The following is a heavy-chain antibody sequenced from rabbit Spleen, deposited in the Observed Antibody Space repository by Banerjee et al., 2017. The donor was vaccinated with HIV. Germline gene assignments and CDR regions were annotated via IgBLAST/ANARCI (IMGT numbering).Heavy chain of an antibody. D-gene: IGHD8-1*01. CDR2: IYTGSSGST. CDR1: GITFSSYW. J-gene: IGHJ6*01. Sequence: EESGGGLVQPEGSLTLTCTASGITFSSYWICWVRQAPGKGLEWIACIYTGSSGSTYYASWAKGRFTISKTSSTTVTLQMTSLTAADTATYFCARDTGSSFSSYGMDLWGPGTLVTVS. V-gene: IGHV1S45*01. CDR3: ARDTGSSFSSYGMDL.